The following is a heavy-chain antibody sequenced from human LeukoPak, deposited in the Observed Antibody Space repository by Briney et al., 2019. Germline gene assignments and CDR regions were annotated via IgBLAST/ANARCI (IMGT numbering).Heavy chain of an antibody. Sequence: GASVKVSCKASGYTFTGYYMHWVRQAPGQGLEWMGWINPNSGGTNYAQKFQGRVTMTRHTSISTAYMELSRLRSDDTAVYYCARDGGSCYPDLNWFGPWGQGAMVTVSS. D-gene: IGHD3-22*01. CDR2: INPNSGGT. CDR3: ARDGGSCYPDLNWFGP. V-gene: IGHV1-2*02. J-gene: IGHJ5*02. CDR1: GYTFTGYY.